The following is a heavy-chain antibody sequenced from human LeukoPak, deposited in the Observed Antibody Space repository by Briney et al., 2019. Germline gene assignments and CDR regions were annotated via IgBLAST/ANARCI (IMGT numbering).Heavy chain of an antibody. Sequence: PGGSLRLSCAASGFTFSSYGMHWVRQAPGKGLEWVANIKQDGSDIYYVDSVKGRFTISRDNAKNSLYLQMNSLRAEDTAVYYCASGLGWLVDSWGQGTLVTVSS. CDR1: GFTFSSYG. D-gene: IGHD6-19*01. V-gene: IGHV3-7*01. J-gene: IGHJ4*02. CDR2: IKQDGSDI. CDR3: ASGLGWLVDS.